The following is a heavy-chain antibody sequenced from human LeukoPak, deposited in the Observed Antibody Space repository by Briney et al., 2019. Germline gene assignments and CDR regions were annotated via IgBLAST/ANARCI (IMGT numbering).Heavy chain of an antibody. J-gene: IGHJ6*02. Sequence: SETLSLTCTVSGGSISFYWSWFRQPTGKGLEWIGQIYQSGSTDYNPSLKSRVTISRDTSENQFSLQLTSVTAADTAVYYCARHSDRWRYGMDVWGQGTTVTVSS. D-gene: IGHD1-26*01. CDR1: GGSISFY. CDR3: ARHSDRWRYGMDV. V-gene: IGHV4-59*08. CDR2: IYQSGST.